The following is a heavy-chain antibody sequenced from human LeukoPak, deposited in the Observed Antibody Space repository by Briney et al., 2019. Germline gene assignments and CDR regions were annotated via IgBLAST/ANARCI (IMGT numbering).Heavy chain of an antibody. CDR2: INHSGDT. V-gene: IGHV4-38-2*02. CDR1: GYSISSGYY. CDR3: ARDKRDHYYDSSGYSDY. J-gene: IGHJ4*02. Sequence: PSETLSLTCTVSGYSISSGYYWGWIRQTPGKGLEWIGSINHSGDTYYSPSLKSRVSISVDTSKNQFSLKLRSVIAADTAVYYCARDKRDHYYDSSGYSDYWGQGTLVSVSS. D-gene: IGHD3-22*01.